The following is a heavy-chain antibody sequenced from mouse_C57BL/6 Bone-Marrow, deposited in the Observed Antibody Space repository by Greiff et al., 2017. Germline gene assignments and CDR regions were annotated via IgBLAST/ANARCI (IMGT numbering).Heavy chain of an antibody. Sequence: VQLQQSGPELVKPGASVQLSCKASGYTFTSYDINWVKQRPGQGLEWIGCIYPRDGSPTYNEKFKGKATLTVDTSSSTAYMELHILTSEDAAVYCCARWGTLGPHDYWGQGTTLTVAS. V-gene: IGHV1-85*01. CDR2: IYPRDGSP. D-gene: IGHD4-1*01. J-gene: IGHJ2*01. CDR3: ARWGTLGPHDY. CDR1: GYTFTSYD.